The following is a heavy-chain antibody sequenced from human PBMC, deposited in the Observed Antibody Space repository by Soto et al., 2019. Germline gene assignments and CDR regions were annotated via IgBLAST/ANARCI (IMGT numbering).Heavy chain of an antibody. CDR2: INAGNGNT. CDR1: GYTFTSYA. D-gene: IGHD6-19*01. V-gene: IGHV1-3*01. Sequence: ASVKVSCKASGYTFTSYAMYWVRQAPGQRLEWMGWINAGNGNTKYSQNFQGRVTINQDTSASTAYMELSSLTSEDTAVYYCAREKWGSGSRWLDPWGQGTLVTVSS. CDR3: AREKWGSGSRWLDP. J-gene: IGHJ5*02.